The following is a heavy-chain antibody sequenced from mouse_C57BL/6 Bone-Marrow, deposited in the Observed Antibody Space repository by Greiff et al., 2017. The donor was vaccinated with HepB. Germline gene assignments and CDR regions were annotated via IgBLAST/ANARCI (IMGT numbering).Heavy chain of an antibody. J-gene: IGHJ4*01. CDR3: ARPYYDS. D-gene: IGHD2-4*01. Sequence: EVMLVESGGDLVKPGWSLKLSCAASGFTLSSYGMSWVRQTPDKRLEWVATISSGGSYTYDPDSVKGRFTISRDNAKNTLYLQMSSLKSEDTAMYYCARPYYDSWGQGTSVTVSS. V-gene: IGHV5-6*02. CDR1: GFTLSSYG. CDR2: ISSGGSYT.